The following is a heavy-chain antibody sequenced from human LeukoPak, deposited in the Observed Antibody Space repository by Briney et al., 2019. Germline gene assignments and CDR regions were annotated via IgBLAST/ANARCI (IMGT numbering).Heavy chain of an antibody. CDR1: GFTFSSYS. D-gene: IGHD1-1*01. CDR2: ISSSSSTI. J-gene: IGHJ4*02. Sequence: PGGSLRLSCAASGFTFSSYSMNWVRQAPGKGLEWVSYISSSSSTIYYADSVKGRFTISRDNAKNSLYLQMNSLRAEDTAVYYCARVESYSEYYFDYWGQGTLVTVSS. CDR3: ARVESYSEYYFDY. V-gene: IGHV3-48*01.